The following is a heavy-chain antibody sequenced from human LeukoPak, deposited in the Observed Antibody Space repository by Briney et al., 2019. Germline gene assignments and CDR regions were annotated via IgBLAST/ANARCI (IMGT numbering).Heavy chain of an antibody. J-gene: IGHJ6*02. CDR1: GYGVTNYW. Sequence: GESLQISCQGSGYGVTNYWIGWVRQMPGKGLEWLGIIYPDDSNPRYSPSFQGQVTISVDKSISTAYLQWSSLKASDTAMYYCARQTPNQYGMDVWGQGTTVTVSS. CDR3: ARQTPNQYGMDV. V-gene: IGHV5-51*01. CDR2: IYPDDSNP.